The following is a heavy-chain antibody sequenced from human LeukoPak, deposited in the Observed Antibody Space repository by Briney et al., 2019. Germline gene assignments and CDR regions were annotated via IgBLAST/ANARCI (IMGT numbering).Heavy chain of an antibody. CDR3: NTWTSGANSLFDN. Sequence: GGPLRLSCAASGFTFSNAWMTWVRQAPGKGLEWVGRIKSKTAGGTTDYAAPVEGRFTISRDDSKSTLYLQMNSVKTEDTAVYYCNTWTSGANSLFDNWGQGTLVTVSS. CDR2: IKSKTAGGTT. J-gene: IGHJ4*02. CDR1: GFTFSNAW. D-gene: IGHD4-23*01. V-gene: IGHV3-15*01.